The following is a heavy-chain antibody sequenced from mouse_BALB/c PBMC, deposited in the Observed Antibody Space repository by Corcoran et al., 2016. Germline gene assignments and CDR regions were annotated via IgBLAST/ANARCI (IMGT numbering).Heavy chain of an antibody. J-gene: IGHJ1*01. CDR3: ARQGYGSSYWYFDV. V-gene: IGHV1S136*01. D-gene: IGHD1-1*01. CDR1: GYTFTSYV. CDR2: INPYNDGT. Sequence: EVQLQQSGPALVKPGASVKMSCKAYGYTFTSYVMHWVKQKPGQGLEWIGYINPYNDGTKYNEKFKGKATLTSDKSSSTAYMELSSLTSEDSAVYYCARQGYGSSYWYFDVWGAGTTVTVSS.